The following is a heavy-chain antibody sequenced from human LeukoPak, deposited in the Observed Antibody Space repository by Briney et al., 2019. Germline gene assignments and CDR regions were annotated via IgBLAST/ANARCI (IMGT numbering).Heavy chain of an antibody. CDR1: GYTFTCYY. V-gene: IGHV1-2*02. Sequence: ASVKVSCKASGYTFTCYYMHWVRQAPGQGLEWMGWINPNSGGTNYAQKFQGRVTMTRDTSISTAYMELSRLRSDDTAVYYCARLFPTEYYFDYWGQGTLVTVSS. CDR3: ARLFPTEYYFDY. D-gene: IGHD2/OR15-2a*01. J-gene: IGHJ4*02. CDR2: INPNSGGT.